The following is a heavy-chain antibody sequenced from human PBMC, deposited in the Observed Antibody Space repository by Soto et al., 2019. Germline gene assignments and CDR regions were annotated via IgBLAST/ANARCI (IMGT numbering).Heavy chain of an antibody. J-gene: IGHJ6*03. CDR2: IWYDGSNK. CDR1: GFTFSSYG. V-gene: IGHV3-33*01. D-gene: IGHD1-7*01. Sequence: GGSLRLSCAASGFTFSSYGMHWVRQAPGKGLEWVAVIWYDGSNKYYADSVKGRFTISRDNSKNTLYLQMNSLRAEDTAVYYCARDGLELRVYYYYYMDVWGKGTTVTVSS. CDR3: ARDGLELRVYYYYYMDV.